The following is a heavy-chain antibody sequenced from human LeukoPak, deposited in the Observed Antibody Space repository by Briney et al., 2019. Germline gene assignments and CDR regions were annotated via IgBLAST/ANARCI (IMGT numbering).Heavy chain of an antibody. V-gene: IGHV1-2*06. D-gene: IGHD3-10*01. CDR3: ARSTMVRGVINPHDY. Sequence: GASVKVSCKASGYTLTGYYMHWVRQAPGQGLEWMGRINPNSGGTNYAQKFQGRVTMTRDTSISTAYMELSRLRSDDTAVYYCARSTMVRGVINPHDYWGQGTLVTVSS. CDR2: INPNSGGT. CDR1: GYTLTGYY. J-gene: IGHJ4*02.